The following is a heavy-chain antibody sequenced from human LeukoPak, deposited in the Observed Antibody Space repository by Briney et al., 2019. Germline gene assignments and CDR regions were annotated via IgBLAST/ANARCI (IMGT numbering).Heavy chain of an antibody. D-gene: IGHD3-16*01. J-gene: IGHJ4*02. Sequence: SETLSLTCAVYGGSFSGYYLSWIRQPPGKGLEWIGEINHSGSTNYNPSLKSRVTISVDTSKNQFSLKLSSVTAADTAVYYCAREESVMWYFDYWGQGTLVTVSS. V-gene: IGHV4-34*01. CDR3: AREESVMWYFDY. CDR2: INHSGST. CDR1: GGSFSGYY.